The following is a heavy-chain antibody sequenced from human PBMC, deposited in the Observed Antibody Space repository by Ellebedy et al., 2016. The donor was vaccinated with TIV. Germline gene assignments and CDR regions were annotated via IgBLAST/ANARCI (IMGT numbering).Heavy chain of an antibody. Sequence: MPGGSLRLSCTVSGGSISRSSYYWGWIRQPPGKGLEWIGNIYESGSTYYNPSLKSRLTISVDTSKNQFSLNLNSVTAADTAVYYCARRGVRGYFDYWGQGTLVTVSS. V-gene: IGHV4-39*01. D-gene: IGHD3-16*01. CDR1: GGSISRSSYY. CDR3: ARRGVRGYFDY. J-gene: IGHJ4*02. CDR2: IYESGST.